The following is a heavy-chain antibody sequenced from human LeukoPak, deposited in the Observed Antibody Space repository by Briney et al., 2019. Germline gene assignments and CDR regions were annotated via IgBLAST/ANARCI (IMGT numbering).Heavy chain of an antibody. CDR2: VHPSSGGT. Sequence: ASVKVSCKASGYTFTDNYMHWVRQAPGQGLEWMGWVHPSSGGTHYAQKFQDRVTMTRDTSITTAYMELSSLRSEDTAVYYCARGPYYDFWSGYILDYWGQGTLVTVSS. CDR3: ARGPYYDFWSGYILDY. CDR1: GYTFTDNY. D-gene: IGHD3-3*01. J-gene: IGHJ4*02. V-gene: IGHV1-2*02.